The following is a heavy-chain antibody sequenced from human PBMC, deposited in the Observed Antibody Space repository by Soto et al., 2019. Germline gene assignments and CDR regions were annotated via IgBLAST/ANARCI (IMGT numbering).Heavy chain of an antibody. Sequence: ASVKVSCKASGYTFTSYDINWVRQATGQGLEWMGWMNPNSGNTGYAQKFQGRVTMTRNTSISTAYMELSSLRSEDTAVYYCARGIAADLYYYYYGMDVWGQGPTVTVSS. CDR2: MNPNSGNT. CDR3: ARGIAADLYYYYYGMDV. J-gene: IGHJ6*02. V-gene: IGHV1-8*01. D-gene: IGHD6-13*01. CDR1: GYTFTSYD.